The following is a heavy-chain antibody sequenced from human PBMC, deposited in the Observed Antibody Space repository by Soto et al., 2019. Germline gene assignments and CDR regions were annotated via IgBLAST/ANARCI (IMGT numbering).Heavy chain of an antibody. V-gene: IGHV3-11*01. CDR1: GFTFSDYY. J-gene: IGHJ6*03. D-gene: IGHD3-9*01. CDR2: ISSSGSTI. Sequence: GGSLRLSCAASGFTFSDYYMSWIRQAPGKGLEWVSYISSSGSTIYYADSVKGRFTISRDNAKNSLYLQMNSLRAEDTAVYYCARDNRLTRYPYYDILTGYPSDYYYYYYMDVWGKGTTVTVSS. CDR3: ARDNRLTRYPYYDILTGYPSDYYYYYYMDV.